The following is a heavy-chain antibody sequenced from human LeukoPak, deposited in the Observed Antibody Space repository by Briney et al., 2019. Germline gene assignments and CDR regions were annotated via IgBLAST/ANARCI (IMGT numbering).Heavy chain of an antibody. CDR1: GFTFSSYW. J-gene: IGHJ2*01. D-gene: IGHD4-17*01. V-gene: IGHV3-74*01. Sequence: GGSLRLSCAASGFTFSSYWMHWVRQAPGKGLVWVSRINSDGSSTSYADSVKGRFTISRDNSKNTLYLQMNSLRAEDTAVYYCAKFLFGGDSWYFDLWGRGTLVTVSS. CDR3: AKFLFGGDSWYFDL. CDR2: INSDGSST.